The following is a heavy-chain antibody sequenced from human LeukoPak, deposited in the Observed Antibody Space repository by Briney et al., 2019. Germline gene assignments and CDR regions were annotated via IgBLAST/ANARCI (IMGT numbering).Heavy chain of an antibody. CDR1: GFTFSTFW. V-gene: IGHV3-74*01. J-gene: IGHJ4*02. Sequence: GGSLRLSCATSGFTFSTFWMHWVRQAPGKGLVWVSRINHDGSSTNYADSVKGRFTISRDNAKNTLHLQMNSLRAEDTAVYYCAIGIAAAGITWKNYYFDYWGQGTLVTVSS. D-gene: IGHD6-13*01. CDR3: AIGIAAAGITWKNYYFDY. CDR2: INHDGSST.